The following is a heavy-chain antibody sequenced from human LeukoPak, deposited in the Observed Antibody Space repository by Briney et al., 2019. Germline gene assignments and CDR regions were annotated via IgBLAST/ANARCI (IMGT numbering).Heavy chain of an antibody. D-gene: IGHD3-22*01. Sequence: PGGSLRLSCAASGLTFSSYAMHWVRQAPGKGLEYVSAISSNGGRTSYANSVKGRFTISRDNSKNTLYLKMGSLRAEDMAVYYCARVAFYDSSGYADYWGQGTLVTVSS. CDR1: GLTFSSYA. CDR2: ISSNGGRT. CDR3: ARVAFYDSSGYADY. V-gene: IGHV3-64*01. J-gene: IGHJ4*02.